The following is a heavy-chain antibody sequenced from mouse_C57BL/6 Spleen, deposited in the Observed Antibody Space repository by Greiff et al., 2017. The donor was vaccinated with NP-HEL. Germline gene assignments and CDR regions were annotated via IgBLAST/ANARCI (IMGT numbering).Heavy chain of an antibody. J-gene: IGHJ1*03. CDR3: ARTPYYYGSSHWYFDV. Sequence: VQLVESGAELMKPGASVKLSCKATGYTFTGYWIEWVKQRPGHGLEWIGEILPGSGSTNYNEKFKGKATFTADTSSNTAYMQLSSLTTEDSAIYYCARTPYYYGSSHWYFDVWGTGTTVTVSS. CDR1: GYTFTGYW. D-gene: IGHD1-1*01. CDR2: ILPGSGST. V-gene: IGHV1-9*01.